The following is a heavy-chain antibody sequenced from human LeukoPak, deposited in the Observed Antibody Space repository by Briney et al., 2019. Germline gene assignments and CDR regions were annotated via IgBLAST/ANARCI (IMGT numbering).Heavy chain of an antibody. Sequence: GGSLRLSCAASGFTFRSYAMSWVRQAAGKGLEWVSAISDSGGNTYYADSVKGRFTISRDNSKNTLYLQMNSLRAEDTAVYYCARDSILTRGIAAAGIPGDYWGQGTLVTVSS. V-gene: IGHV3-23*01. CDR3: ARDSILTRGIAAAGIPGDY. J-gene: IGHJ4*02. CDR2: ISDSGGNT. D-gene: IGHD6-13*01. CDR1: GFTFRSYA.